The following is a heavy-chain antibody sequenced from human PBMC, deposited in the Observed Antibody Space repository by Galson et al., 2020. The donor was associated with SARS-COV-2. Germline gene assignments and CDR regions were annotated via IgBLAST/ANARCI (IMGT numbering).Heavy chain of an antibody. CDR1: AFTFTTFG. V-gene: IGHV3-23*01. Sequence: GEPLKISCAASAFTFTTFGVSWVRQAPGKGLERVSSISGSGHDSWYADSVKGRCTISRDNSRSTVFLQMNSLRAEDTALYCCARNSGSGYYYPFDYWSQGTLVTVSS. J-gene: IGHJ4*02. D-gene: IGHD3-10*01. CDR2: ISGSGHDS. CDR3: ARNSGSGYYYPFDY.